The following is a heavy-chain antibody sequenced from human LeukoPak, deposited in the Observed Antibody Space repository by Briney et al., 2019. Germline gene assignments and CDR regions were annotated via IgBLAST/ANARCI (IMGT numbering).Heavy chain of an antibody. Sequence: GGCLRLSCAASGFTFSSYWMHWVRHAPGKGLVWVSRINSDGSSTSYADSVKGRFTISRDNAKKTLYLQMNSLRAEDTAVYYCARRSSGIAATDKIDFWGQGTLVIVSS. CDR2: INSDGSST. CDR1: GFTFSSYW. CDR3: ARRSSGIAATDKIDF. V-gene: IGHV3-74*01. D-gene: IGHD6-13*01. J-gene: IGHJ4*02.